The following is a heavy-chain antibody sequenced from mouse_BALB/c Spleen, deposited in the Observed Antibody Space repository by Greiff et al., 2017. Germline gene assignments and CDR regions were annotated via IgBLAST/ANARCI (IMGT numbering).Heavy chain of an antibody. CDR2: IDPSDSET. V-gene: IGHV1-61*01. J-gene: IGHJ2*01. Sequence: VQLQQPGAELVRPGASVKLSCKASGYTFTSYWMNWVKQRPGQGLEWIGMIDPSDSETYYNQTFKAKATLTVDKSSSTAYMQLSSLTSGDSAVYYFARCQGYGSICYCCDYWGQGTTLTGSS. CDR1: GYTFTSYW. CDR3: ARCQGYGSICYCCDY. D-gene: IGHD1-1*01.